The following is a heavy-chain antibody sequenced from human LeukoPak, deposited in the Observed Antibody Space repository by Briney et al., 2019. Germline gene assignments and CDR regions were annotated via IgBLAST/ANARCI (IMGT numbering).Heavy chain of an antibody. CDR3: ATVTTPKSGSFYFDY. CDR2: MNPNSGNT. V-gene: IGHV1-8*01. CDR1: GYTFTSYD. D-gene: IGHD1-26*01. J-gene: IGHJ4*02. Sequence: GASVKVSCKASGYTFTSYDINWVRQATGQGLEWMGWMNPNSGNTGYAQRFQGRVTMTEDTSTDTAYMELSSLRSEDTAVYYCATVTTPKSGSFYFDYWGQGTLVTVSS.